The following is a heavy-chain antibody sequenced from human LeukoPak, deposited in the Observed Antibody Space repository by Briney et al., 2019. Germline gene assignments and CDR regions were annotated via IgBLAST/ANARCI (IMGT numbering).Heavy chain of an antibody. Sequence: PPGGSLRLSCAASGFTFSSFAMSWVRQAPGKGLEWVSVISGSGGNTYYADSVEGRFTISRDNSKNTLYLQMNSLRAEDTAVYYCAKGRARIAAASDYWGQGTLVTVSS. CDR3: AKGRARIAAASDY. D-gene: IGHD6-13*01. J-gene: IGHJ4*02. CDR1: GFTFSSFA. V-gene: IGHV3-23*01. CDR2: ISGSGGNT.